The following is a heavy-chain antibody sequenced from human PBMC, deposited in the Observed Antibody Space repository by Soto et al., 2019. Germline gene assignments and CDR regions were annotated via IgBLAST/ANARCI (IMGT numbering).Heavy chain of an antibody. J-gene: IGHJ5*02. Sequence: QQQLQESGPGLVKPSETLSLTCSVSGDSISSSSYYWGWIRQPPGKGLEWVASIYYSGDTYYNPSLNRQVTMSVDTSKNQLPLKLSSVTAADTAVYYCARQRRDYGDYVGWFVPWGQGTLVTVSS. D-gene: IGHD4-17*01. CDR3: ARQRRDYGDYVGWFVP. CDR2: IYYSGDT. V-gene: IGHV4-39*01. CDR1: GDSISSSSYY.